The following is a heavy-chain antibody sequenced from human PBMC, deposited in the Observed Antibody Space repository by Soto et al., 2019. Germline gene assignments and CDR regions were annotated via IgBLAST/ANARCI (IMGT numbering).Heavy chain of an antibody. CDR3: AKDLLPNLAYCSSTSCYDMGSNWFDP. V-gene: IGHV3-9*01. CDR1: GFTFDDYA. Sequence: TGGSLRLSCAASGFTFDDYAMHWVRQAPGKGLEWVSGISWNSGSIGYADSVKGRFTISRDNAKNSLYLQMNSLRAEDTALYYCAKDLLPNLAYCSSTSCYDMGSNWFDPWGQGTLVTVSS. J-gene: IGHJ5*02. CDR2: ISWNSGSI. D-gene: IGHD2-2*01.